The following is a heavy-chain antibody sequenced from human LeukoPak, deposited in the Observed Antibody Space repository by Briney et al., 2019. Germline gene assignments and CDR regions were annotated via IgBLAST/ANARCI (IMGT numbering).Heavy chain of an antibody. J-gene: IGHJ5*02. D-gene: IGHD3-3*01. CDR3: ARGDYDCWSGYYTGNWFDP. V-gene: IGHV1-46*03. CDR2: INPSGGST. Sequence: ASVKVSCKTSGYTFTSYYMHWVRQAPGQGLEWMGIINPSGGSTSYAQKFQGRVTMTGDTSTSTVYMELSSLRSEDTAVYYCARGDYDCWSGYYTGNWFDPWGQGTLVTVSS. CDR1: GYTFTSYY.